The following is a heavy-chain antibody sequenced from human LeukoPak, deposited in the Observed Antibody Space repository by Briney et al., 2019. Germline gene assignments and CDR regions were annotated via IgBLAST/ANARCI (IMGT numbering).Heavy chain of an antibody. V-gene: IGHV3-73*01. D-gene: IGHD4-17*01. CDR1: GFTFSGSA. J-gene: IGHJ4*02. CDR3: TSHTVTTDY. Sequence: GGSLRLSCAASGFTFSGSAMHWVRQASGKGLEWVGRIRSKTNSYATAYAASVKGRFTISRDDSKNTAYLQMNSLKTEDTAVYYCTSHTVTTDYWGQGTLVTVSS. CDR2: IRSKTNSYAT.